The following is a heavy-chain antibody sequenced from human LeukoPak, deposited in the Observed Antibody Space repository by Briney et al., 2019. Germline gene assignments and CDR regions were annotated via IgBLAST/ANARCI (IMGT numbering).Heavy chain of an antibody. V-gene: IGHV4-59*01. CDR1: GGSISSYY. J-gene: IGHJ3*02. Sequence: SSETLSLTCTVSGGSISSYYWSWIRQPPGKGLEWIGYIYYSGSTNYNPSLKSRVTISVDTSKNQFSLKLSSVTAADTAVYYCARGAISHWSGDGHAFDIWGQGTMVTVSS. D-gene: IGHD3-10*01. CDR3: ARGAISHWSGDGHAFDI. CDR2: IYYSGST.